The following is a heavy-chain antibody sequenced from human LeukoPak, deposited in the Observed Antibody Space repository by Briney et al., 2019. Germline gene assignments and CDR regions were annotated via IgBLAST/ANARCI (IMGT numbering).Heavy chain of an antibody. V-gene: IGHV1-8*01. CDR2: MNPNSGNT. CDR1: GYTFTSYD. CDR3: ASGIVVVPAALDY. D-gene: IGHD2-2*01. Sequence: ASVKVSCKASGYTFTSYDINWVRQATGQGLEWMGWMNPNSGNTGYAQRFQGRVTMTRNASISTAYMELSSLRSEDTAVYYCASGIVVVPAALDYWGQGTLVTVSS. J-gene: IGHJ4*02.